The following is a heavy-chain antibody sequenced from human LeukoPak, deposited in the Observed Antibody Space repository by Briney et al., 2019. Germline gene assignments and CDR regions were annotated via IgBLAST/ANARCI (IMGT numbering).Heavy chain of an antibody. Sequence: ASETLSLTCTVSGGSISSGGYYWSWIRQHPGKGLEWTGYIYYSGSTYYNPSLKSRVTISVDTSKNQFSLKLSSVTAADTAVYYCARQAYCGGDCYWYFDLWGRGTLVTVSS. CDR3: ARQAYCGGDCYWYFDL. V-gene: IGHV4-31*03. CDR2: IYYSGST. J-gene: IGHJ2*01. CDR1: GGSISSGGYY. D-gene: IGHD2-21*02.